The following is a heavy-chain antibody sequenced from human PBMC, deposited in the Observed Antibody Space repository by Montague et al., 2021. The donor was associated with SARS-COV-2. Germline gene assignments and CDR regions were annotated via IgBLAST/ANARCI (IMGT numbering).Heavy chain of an antibody. J-gene: IGHJ6*02. D-gene: IGHD6-19*01. V-gene: IGHV3-33*01. CDR2: IWYDGSNK. Sequence: SLRLSCAASGFTFSSYGMHWVRQAPGKGLEWVAVIWYDGSNKYYADSVKGRFTISRDNSKNTLYLQMNSLRAEDTAVYYCAREGSGYSSGWYGYYYYGMDVWGQGTAVTVSS. CDR1: GFTFSSYG. CDR3: AREGSGYSSGWYGYYYYGMDV.